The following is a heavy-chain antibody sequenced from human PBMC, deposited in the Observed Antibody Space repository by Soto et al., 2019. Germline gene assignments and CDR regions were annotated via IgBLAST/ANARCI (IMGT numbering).Heavy chain of an antibody. CDR1: GYTFTSYD. D-gene: IGHD2-8*01. J-gene: IGHJ4*02. CDR3: ARGRRCTNGVCPYYFDY. Sequence: ASVEVSCKASGYTFTSYDINWVRQATGQGLEWMGWMNPNSGNTGYAQKFQGRVTMTRNTSISTAYMELSSLRSEDTAVYYCARGRRCTNGVCPYYFDYWGQGTLVTVSS. V-gene: IGHV1-8*01. CDR2: MNPNSGNT.